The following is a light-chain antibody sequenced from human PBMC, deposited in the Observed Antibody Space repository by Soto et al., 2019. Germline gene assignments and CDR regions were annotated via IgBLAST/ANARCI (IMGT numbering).Light chain of an antibody. CDR3: QQRGSWPPLT. CDR1: QSISNS. CDR2: DAS. J-gene: IGKJ4*01. Sequence: EIVLTQSPATLSLSPGERATLSCRASQSISNSLAWYQQKPGQAPRLLIYDASNRATGIPARFSGSGSGTDFTLTISNLEPEDFAVYYCQQRGSWPPLTFAGGTNVEIK. V-gene: IGKV3-11*01.